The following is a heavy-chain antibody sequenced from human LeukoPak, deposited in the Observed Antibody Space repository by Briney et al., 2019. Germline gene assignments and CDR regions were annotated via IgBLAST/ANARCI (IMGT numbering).Heavy chain of an antibody. J-gene: IGHJ2*01. Sequence: PSETLSLTCTVSGGSISSGGYYWSWIRQHPGKGLEWIGYIYYSGSTYYNPSLKSRVTISVDTSKNQFSLKLSSVTAADTAVYYCARAILSPSGFVWHFDLWGGGTLVTVSS. CDR1: GGSISSGGYY. CDR2: IYYSGST. CDR3: ARAILSPSGFVWHFDL. D-gene: IGHD3-3*01. V-gene: IGHV4-31*03.